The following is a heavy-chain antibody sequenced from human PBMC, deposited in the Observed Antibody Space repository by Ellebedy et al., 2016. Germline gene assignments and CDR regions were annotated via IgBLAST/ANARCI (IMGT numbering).Heavy chain of an antibody. Sequence: SETLSLXCAVDDGSFSFYYWTWIRQTPGVGLEWIGDINNSGSTNYNPSLQSRVTISVDTSKRQFSLKVNSVTAADSAIYYCAGGPIGYCGSTSCYYMDVWGKGTTVTVSS. CDR1: DGSFSFYY. D-gene: IGHD2-2*01. J-gene: IGHJ6*03. CDR2: INNSGST. V-gene: IGHV4-34*01. CDR3: AGGPIGYCGSTSCYYMDV.